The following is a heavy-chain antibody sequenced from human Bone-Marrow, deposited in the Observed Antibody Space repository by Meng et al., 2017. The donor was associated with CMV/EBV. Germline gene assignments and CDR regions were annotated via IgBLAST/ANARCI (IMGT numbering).Heavy chain of an antibody. D-gene: IGHD6-6*01. Sequence: GSLRLSCTVSGGSISSYYWSWIRQPPGKGLEWIGYIYYSGSTNYNPSLKSRVTISVDTSKNQFSLKLSSVTAADTAVYYCARIPKVFDSSSLGGDYWGQGTLVTVSS. J-gene: IGHJ4*02. CDR2: IYYSGST. CDR1: GGSISSYY. V-gene: IGHV4-59*01. CDR3: ARIPKVFDSSSLGGDY.